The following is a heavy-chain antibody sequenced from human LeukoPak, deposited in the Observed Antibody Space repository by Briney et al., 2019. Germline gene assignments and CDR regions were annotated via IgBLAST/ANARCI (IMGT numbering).Heavy chain of an antibody. V-gene: IGHV3-23*01. CDR3: AKDRRRFWSGYLDY. J-gene: IGHJ4*02. CDR2: ISGPGSST. Sequence: GGSLRLSCAASGFTFSTYAMSWVRQAPGKGLEWVSCISGPGSSTYYADSVKGRVTISRDNSKNTIFMQMSSLRAEDTAVYYCAKDRRRFWSGYLDYWGQGALVTVSS. D-gene: IGHD3-3*01. CDR1: GFTFSTYA.